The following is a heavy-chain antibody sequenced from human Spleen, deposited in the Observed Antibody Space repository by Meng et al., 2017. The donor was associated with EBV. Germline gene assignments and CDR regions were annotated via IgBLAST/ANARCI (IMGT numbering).Heavy chain of an antibody. CDR3: TNLDY. V-gene: IGHV3-73*02. CDR1: GYTFSTSA. CDR2: ITTKASNYAT. J-gene: IGHJ4*02. Sequence: EVQLVESGGGFGPPGASLGLSCEASGYTFSTSAVHWVRQASGKGLEWVGRITTKASNYATAYVASVEGRFTVSRDDSTNTAYLRMNSLKTEDTAVYYCTNLDYWGQGILVTVSS.